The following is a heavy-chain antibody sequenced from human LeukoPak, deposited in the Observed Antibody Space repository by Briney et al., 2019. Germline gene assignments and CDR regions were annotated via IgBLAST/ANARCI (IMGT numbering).Heavy chain of an antibody. CDR2: IIPIFGTA. Sequence: GSSVKVSCKASGGTFSSYAISWLRQAPGQGLEWMGGIIPIFGTANYAQKFQGRVTITADKSTSTAYMELSSLRSEDTAVYYCARRSVGDYGSGSYFDYWGQGTLVTVSS. V-gene: IGHV1-69*06. J-gene: IGHJ4*02. CDR3: ARRSVGDYGSGSYFDY. CDR1: GGTFSSYA. D-gene: IGHD3-10*01.